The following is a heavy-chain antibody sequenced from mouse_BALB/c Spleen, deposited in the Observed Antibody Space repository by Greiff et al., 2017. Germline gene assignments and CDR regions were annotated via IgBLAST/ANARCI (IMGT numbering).Heavy chain of an antibody. CDR2: ISYDGSN. CDR3: ASEEDYYGY. D-gene: IGHD1-1*01. V-gene: IGHV3-6*02. CDR1: GYSITSGYY. Sequence: DVQLQESGPGLVKPSQSLSLTCSVTGYSITSGYYWNWIRQFPGNKLEWMGYISYDGSNNYNPSLKNRISITRDTSKNQFFLKLNSVTTEDTATYYCASEEDYYGYWGQGTTLTVSS. J-gene: IGHJ2*01.